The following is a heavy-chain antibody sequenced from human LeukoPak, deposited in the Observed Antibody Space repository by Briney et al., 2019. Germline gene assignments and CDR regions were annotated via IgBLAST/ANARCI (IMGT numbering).Heavy chain of an antibody. CDR3: ARALGCGDYDY. J-gene: IGHJ4*02. V-gene: IGHV4-38-2*02. Sequence: SETLSLTCTVSGYSISSGYYWGWIRQPPGKGLEWIGSIYHSGSTYYNPSLKSRVTISVDTSKNQFSLKLSSVTAADTAVYYCARALGCGDYDYWGRGTLVTVSS. CDR1: GYSISSGYY. CDR2: IYHSGST. D-gene: IGHD4-17*01.